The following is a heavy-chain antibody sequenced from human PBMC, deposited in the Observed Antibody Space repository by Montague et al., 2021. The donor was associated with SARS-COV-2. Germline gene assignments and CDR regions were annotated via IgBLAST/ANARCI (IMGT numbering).Heavy chain of an antibody. V-gene: IGHV3-74*01. CDR3: VRPLWFGDSDYYFES. J-gene: IGHJ4*02. CDR2: IKHNGTST. CDR1: GFTFSSYW. D-gene: IGHD3-10*01. Sequence: SLRLSCAASGFTFSSYWMLWVRQVPGRGLVWISRIKHNGTSTNXXXSXXXRFTISRDNAKNTLSLQMNNLRAEDTAVYYCVRPLWFGDSDYYFESWGQGTLVTVSS.